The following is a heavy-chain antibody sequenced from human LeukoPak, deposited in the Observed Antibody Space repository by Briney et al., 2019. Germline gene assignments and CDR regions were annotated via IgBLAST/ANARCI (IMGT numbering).Heavy chain of an antibody. Sequence: SGPTLVNPTQTLTLTCTFSGFSLSTSGICVSWIRQPPGKALEWLARIDWDDDKYYSTSLKTRLTISKDTSKNQVVLTMTNMDPVDTATYYCARLTLTGETLGWFDPWRQATLVTVSS. CDR3: ARLTLTGETLGWFDP. CDR1: GFSLSTSGIC. CDR2: IDWDDDK. V-gene: IGHV2-70*11. D-gene: IGHD7-27*01. J-gene: IGHJ5*02.